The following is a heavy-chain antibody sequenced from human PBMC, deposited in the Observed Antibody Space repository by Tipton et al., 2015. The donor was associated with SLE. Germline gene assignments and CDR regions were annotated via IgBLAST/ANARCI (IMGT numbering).Heavy chain of an antibody. CDR3: ARDNRVDSALGLDY. J-gene: IGHJ4*02. CDR2: SSWNSGDI. CDR1: GFTFDDYA. Sequence: SLRLSCAASGFTFDDYAVHWVRQAPGKGLEWVSGSSWNSGDIVYADSVKGRFTISRDNAKNSLYLQMNSLRAEDTAVYYCARDNRVDSALGLDYWGQGTLVTVSS. D-gene: IGHD1-26*01. V-gene: IGHV3-9*01.